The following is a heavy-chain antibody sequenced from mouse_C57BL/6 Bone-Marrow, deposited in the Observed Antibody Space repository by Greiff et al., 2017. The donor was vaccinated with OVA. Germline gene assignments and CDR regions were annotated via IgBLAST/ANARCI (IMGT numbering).Heavy chain of an antibody. D-gene: IGHD6-2*01. Sequence: EVQLQQSGPVLVKPGASVKMSCKASGYTFTDYYMNWVKQSHGKSLEWIGVINPYNGGTSSNQKFKGKATLTVDKSSSTAYMELNSLTSEDSAVYYCARLSLYAMDYWGQGTSVTVSS. V-gene: IGHV1-19*01. CDR1: GYTFTDYY. CDR3: ARLSLYAMDY. J-gene: IGHJ4*01. CDR2: INPYNGGT.